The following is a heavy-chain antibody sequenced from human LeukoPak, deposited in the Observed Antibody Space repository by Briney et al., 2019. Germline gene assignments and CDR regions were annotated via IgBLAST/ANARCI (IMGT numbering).Heavy chain of an antibody. J-gene: IGHJ3*02. CDR1: GGSISSYY. Sequence: SETLSLTCTVSGGSISSYYWSWIRQPPGKGLEWIGYIYYSESTNYNPSLKSRVTISVDTSKNQFALKLSSVTAADTAVYYCARGDSRKNAFDIWGQGTMVTVSS. CDR3: ARGDSRKNAFDI. D-gene: IGHD6-13*01. CDR2: IYYSEST. V-gene: IGHV4-59*01.